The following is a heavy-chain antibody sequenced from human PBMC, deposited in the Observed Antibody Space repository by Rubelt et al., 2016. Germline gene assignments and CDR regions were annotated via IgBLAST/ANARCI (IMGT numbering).Heavy chain of an antibody. V-gene: IGHV1-2*02. CDR3: ATTIAIRPYYFDY. CDR1: GYTFTGYY. J-gene: IGHJ4*02. Sequence: QVQLVQSGAEVKKPGASVKVSCKASGYTFTGYYMHWVRQAPGQGLEWMGWINPNSGGTNYGQKFQGRVTMTRDTSISTAYMELSRLRPDDTAVYYCATTIAIRPYYFDYWGQGTLVTVSS. D-gene: IGHD6-6*01. CDR2: INPNSGGT.